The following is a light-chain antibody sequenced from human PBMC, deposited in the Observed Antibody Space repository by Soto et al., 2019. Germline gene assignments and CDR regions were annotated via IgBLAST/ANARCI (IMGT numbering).Light chain of an antibody. CDR1: SSDIGGYNY. J-gene: IGLJ2*01. Sequence: QSVLTQPASVSGSPGQSITISCTGTSSDIGGYNYVSWYQQHPGKAPKLMIYDVSNRPSGVSNRFSGSKSGNTASLTISGLQPEDEADYYCSSHTRMCSEVFGGGTQLTVL. CDR2: DVS. V-gene: IGLV2-14*03. CDR3: SSHTRMCSEV.